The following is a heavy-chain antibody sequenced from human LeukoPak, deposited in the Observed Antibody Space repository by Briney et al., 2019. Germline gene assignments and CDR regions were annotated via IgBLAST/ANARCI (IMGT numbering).Heavy chain of an antibody. CDR2: IYYSGST. CDR1: GGSISSYY. J-gene: IGHJ2*01. V-gene: IGHV4-59*01. Sequence: PSETLSLTCTVSGGSISSYYWSWIRQPPGKGLEWIGYIYYSGSTNYNPSLKSRVTISVDTSKNQFSLKLSSVTAADTAVYYCARRVRSYGPNWYFDLWGRGTLVTVSS. D-gene: IGHD5-18*01. CDR3: ARRVRSYGPNWYFDL.